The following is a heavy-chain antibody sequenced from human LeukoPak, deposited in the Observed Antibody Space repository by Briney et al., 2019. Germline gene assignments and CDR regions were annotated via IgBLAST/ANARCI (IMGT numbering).Heavy chain of an antibody. Sequence: EASVKVSCKASGYTFTSYYMHWVRQAPGQGLEWMGWIDPDSGGTNYAQKFQGRITMSRDTSIRTAYMEMSRLRSDDTAVYYCARPPGRDGYNRYDYWGQGTLVTVSS. V-gene: IGHV1-2*02. CDR2: IDPDSGGT. CDR1: GYTFTSYY. D-gene: IGHD5-12*01. CDR3: ARPPGRDGYNRYDY. J-gene: IGHJ4*02.